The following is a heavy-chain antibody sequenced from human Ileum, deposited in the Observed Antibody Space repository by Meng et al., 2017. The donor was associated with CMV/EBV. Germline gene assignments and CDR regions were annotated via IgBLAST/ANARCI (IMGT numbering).Heavy chain of an antibody. V-gene: IGHV3-74*01. J-gene: IGHJ4*02. CDR1: EFSLSNYW. CDR3: TRVIEDGTYGKFDQ. D-gene: IGHD1-26*01. Sequence: GESLKISCVGSEFSLSNYWMHWVRQAPGKGLVWVSRIDGAGSRTSFADSVEGRFTISRDNTRNTLYLQLNSLRAEDTAVYYCTRVIEDGTYGKFDQWGQGTLVTVSS. CDR2: IDGAGSRT.